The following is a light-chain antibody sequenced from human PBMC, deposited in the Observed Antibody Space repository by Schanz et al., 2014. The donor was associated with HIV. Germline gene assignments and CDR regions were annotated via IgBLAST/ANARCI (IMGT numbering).Light chain of an antibody. Sequence: QSVLTQPPSASGTPGQSVTISCSGSSSNIGSNAVHWYQQLPGTAPKLLIYNSYHRPSGVPDRFSGSKSGTSASLAISGLQSEDEADYYCAAWDDNLDGWVFGGGTKLTVL. CDR2: NSY. J-gene: IGLJ3*02. V-gene: IGLV1-44*01. CDR3: AAWDDNLDGWV. CDR1: SSNIGSNA.